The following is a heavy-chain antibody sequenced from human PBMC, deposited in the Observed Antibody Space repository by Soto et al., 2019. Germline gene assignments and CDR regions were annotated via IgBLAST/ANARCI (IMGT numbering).Heavy chain of an antibody. D-gene: IGHD2-2*01. V-gene: IGHV1-18*01. CDR3: ARVVPGAEAWFGP. CDR1: GYTFSNYG. Sequence: QVQLVQSGGEVKRPGASVKVSCKTSGYTFSNYGITGVRQAPGQPLEWLGWISLYSDGTNYAQKFQGRVSMTTDTATTTAYMALRSLRSDDTAVYYCARVVPGAEAWFGPWGQGPLVTVSS. CDR2: ISLYSDGT. J-gene: IGHJ5*02.